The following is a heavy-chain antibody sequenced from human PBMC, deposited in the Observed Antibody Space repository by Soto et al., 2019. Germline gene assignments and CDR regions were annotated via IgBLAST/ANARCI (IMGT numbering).Heavy chain of an antibody. CDR1: RFTFSSYA. CDR2: INGXSGST. V-gene: IGHV3-23*01. Sequence: XXSLRLSCATSRFTFSSYAMSWVRQAPGKGLEWVXAINGXSGSTYYADSXXGRFAISXXNSKNTLYMQMSSMRAGDTAVYYCAKDHRRGPLWGQGTLVTVSS. J-gene: IGHJ4*02. CDR3: AKDHRRGPL. D-gene: IGHD5-12*01.